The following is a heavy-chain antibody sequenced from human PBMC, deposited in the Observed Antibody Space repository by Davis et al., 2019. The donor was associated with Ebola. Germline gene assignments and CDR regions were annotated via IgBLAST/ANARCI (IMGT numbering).Heavy chain of an antibody. CDR3: AKLPWGNEWLLWYYYYGMDV. J-gene: IGHJ6*02. CDR2: IRSKAYGGTT. V-gene: IGHV3-49*03. Sequence: PGGSLRLSCTASGFTFGDYAMSWFRQAPGKGLEWVGFIRSKAYGGTTEYAASVKGRFTISRDDSKSIAYLQMNSLKTEDTAVYYCAKLPWGNEWLLWYYYYGMDVWGQGTTVTVSS. CDR1: GFTFGDYA. D-gene: IGHD3-3*01.